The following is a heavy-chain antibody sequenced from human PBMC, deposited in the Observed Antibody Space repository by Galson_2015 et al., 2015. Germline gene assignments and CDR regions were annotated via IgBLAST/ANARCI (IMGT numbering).Heavy chain of an antibody. CDR1: GGSISSSNY. CDR2: IHYNGRT. J-gene: IGHJ5*02. V-gene: IGHV4-4*02. CDR3: ARDYYGSESYIGVWFDP. D-gene: IGHD3-10*01. Sequence: SETLSLTCAVSGGSISSSNYWSWVRQSPGKGLEWIGDIHYNGRTNYNPSLRSRFTISVDKSKNQFSLKLSSVTAADTAVYYCARDYYGSESYIGVWFDPWGQGTLVTVSS.